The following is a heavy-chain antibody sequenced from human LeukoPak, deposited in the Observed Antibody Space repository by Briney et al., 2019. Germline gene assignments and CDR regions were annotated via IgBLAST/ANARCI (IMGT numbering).Heavy chain of an antibody. CDR1: GYTFTSYD. J-gene: IGHJ4*02. V-gene: IGHV1-8*01. CDR2: MNPNSGNT. Sequence: ASVKVSCKASGYTFTSYDINWVRQATGQGLEWMGWMNPNSGNTGYAQKFQGGVTMTRNTSISTAYMELSSLRSEDTAVYYCARGTVVVPAASVNWGQGTLVTVSS. CDR3: ARGTVVVPAASVN. D-gene: IGHD2-2*01.